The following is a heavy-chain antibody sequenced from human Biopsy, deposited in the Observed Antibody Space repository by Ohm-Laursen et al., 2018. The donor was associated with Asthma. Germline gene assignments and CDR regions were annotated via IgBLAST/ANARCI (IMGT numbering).Heavy chain of an antibody. CDR1: GYTFIHYA. Sequence: SVKVSCKVSGYTFIHYAIHWVRQAPGQRLEWMGWINAGNGNTKYSQKFQGRVSITRDTSARTAYVELTSLRSEDTAAYYCARTYYDFLTGQVKDAFGIWGQGTMVTVSS. CDR3: ARTYYDFLTGQVKDAFGI. V-gene: IGHV1-3*01. J-gene: IGHJ3*02. CDR2: INAGNGNT. D-gene: IGHD3-9*01.